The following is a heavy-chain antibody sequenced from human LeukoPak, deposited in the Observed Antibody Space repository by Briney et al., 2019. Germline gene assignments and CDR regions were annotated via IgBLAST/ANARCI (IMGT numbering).Heavy chain of an antibody. CDR1: GFTFSDYY. J-gene: IGHJ4*02. D-gene: IGHD1-26*01. V-gene: IGHV3-11*04. CDR3: ARDLGATIFDFDY. Sequence: KSGGSLRLSCAASGFTFSDYYMSWIRQAPGKGLEWVSYISNSGNTIYYADSVKGRFTISRDNAKNSLYLQMNSLRVEDTAVYYCARDLGATIFDFDYWGQGTLVTVSS. CDR2: ISNSGNTI.